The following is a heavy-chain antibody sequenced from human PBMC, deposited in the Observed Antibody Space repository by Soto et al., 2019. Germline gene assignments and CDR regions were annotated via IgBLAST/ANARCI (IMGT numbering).Heavy chain of an antibody. CDR3: ARGGYTYSCSGGSCYPNWFDP. V-gene: IGHV3-48*01. Sequence: GGSLRLSCAATGFSFSVYAMTWVRQAPGKGLEWVSYISSGGGVIHYADSVKGRFTISRDNAKNSLYLQMNSLRAEDTAVYYCARGGYTYSCSGGSCYPNWFDPWGQGTLVTVSS. CDR2: ISSGGGVI. CDR1: GFSFSVYA. D-gene: IGHD2-15*01. J-gene: IGHJ5*02.